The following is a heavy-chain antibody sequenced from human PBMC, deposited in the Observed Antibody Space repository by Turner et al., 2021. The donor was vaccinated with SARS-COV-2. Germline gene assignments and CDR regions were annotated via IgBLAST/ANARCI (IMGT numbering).Heavy chain of an antibody. CDR3: ATGYQLRVNWFDP. CDR2: FDPEDGET. J-gene: IGHJ5*02. Sequence: QVQLVQSGAEVKKPGASVKVSCKISEYTLTELSMYWVRQAPGKGLEWMGGFDPEDGETIYAQNFQGRVTMTEDTSTDTAYMELSSLRSEDTAVYFCATGYQLRVNWFDPWGQGTLVTVSS. D-gene: IGHD2-2*01. V-gene: IGHV1-24*01. CDR1: EYTLTELS.